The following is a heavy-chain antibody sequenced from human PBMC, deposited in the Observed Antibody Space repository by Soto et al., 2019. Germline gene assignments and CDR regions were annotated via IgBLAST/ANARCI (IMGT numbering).Heavy chain of an antibody. CDR2: IWYDGSNK. J-gene: IGHJ6*02. D-gene: IGHD1-26*01. CDR1: GFTFSSYG. V-gene: IGHV3-33*01. Sequence: PGGSLRLSCAASGFTFSSYGMHWVRQAPGKGLEWVAVIWYDGSNKYYADSVKGRFTISRDNSKNTLYLQMNSLRAEDTAVYYCARDPGAATDYYYGIDVWGHGTTVTDSS. CDR3: ARDPGAATDYYYGIDV.